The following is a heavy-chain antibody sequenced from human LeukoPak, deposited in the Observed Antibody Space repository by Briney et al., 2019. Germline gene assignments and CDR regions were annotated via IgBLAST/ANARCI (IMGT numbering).Heavy chain of an antibody. CDR2: INHSGST. CDR1: GGSFSGYY. J-gene: IGHJ5*02. V-gene: IGHV4-34*01. Sequence: PSETLSLTCAVYGGSFSGYYWSWIRQPPGKGLEWIGEINHSGSTNYNPSLKSRVTISVDTSKNQFSLKLSSVTAADTAVYYCARANTMVRGYNWFDPWGQGTLVTVSS. CDR3: ARANTMVRGYNWFDP. D-gene: IGHD3-10*01.